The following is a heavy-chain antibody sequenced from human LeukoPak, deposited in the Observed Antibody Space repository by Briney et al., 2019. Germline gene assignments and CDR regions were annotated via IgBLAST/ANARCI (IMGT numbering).Heavy chain of an antibody. Sequence: SETLSLTCTASGASISTYYWSWIRQPPGEGLEWIAYIAPSGSAVYNPTLNSRLTVSVDTSKNQFSLKLNSVTAADTAVYYCARHLATTVTRGYSCHPMDVWGKGTTVSVSS. CDR1: GASISTYY. J-gene: IGHJ6*03. CDR2: IAPSGSA. D-gene: IGHD4-17*01. CDR3: ARHLATTVTRGYSCHPMDV. V-gene: IGHV4-4*09.